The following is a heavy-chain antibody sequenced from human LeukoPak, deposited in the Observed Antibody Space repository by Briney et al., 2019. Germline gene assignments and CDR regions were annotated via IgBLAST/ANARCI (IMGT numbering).Heavy chain of an antibody. D-gene: IGHD6-13*01. Sequence: PSETLSLTCTVSGGSISSYYWSWIRQPAGKGLEWIGRIYTSGSTNYNPSLKSRVTMSVDTSKNQFSLKLSSVTAADTAVYYCARDRVIAAAGATPDAFDIWGQGTMVTVSS. CDR3: ARDRVIAAAGATPDAFDI. J-gene: IGHJ3*02. V-gene: IGHV4-4*07. CDR1: GGSISSYY. CDR2: IYTSGST.